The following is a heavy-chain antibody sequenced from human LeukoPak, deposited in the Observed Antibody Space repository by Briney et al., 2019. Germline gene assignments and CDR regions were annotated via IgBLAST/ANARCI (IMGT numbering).Heavy chain of an antibody. J-gene: IGHJ5*02. CDR3: ARDGPHSSGWYRYDWFDP. D-gene: IGHD6-19*01. V-gene: IGHV3-21*01. Sequence: GGSLRLSCTASGFTFSGYSMNWIRQAPGKGLEWVSSFGTRSTSIYHAGSVKGRFTISRDNSKNTLYLQMNSLRVEDTAVYYCARDGPHSSGWYRYDWFDPWGQGTLVTVSS. CDR2: FGTRSTSI. CDR1: GFTFSGYS.